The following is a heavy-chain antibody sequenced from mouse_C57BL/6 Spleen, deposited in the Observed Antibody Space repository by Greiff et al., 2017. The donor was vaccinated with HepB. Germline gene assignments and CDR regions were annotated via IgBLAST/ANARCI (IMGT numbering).Heavy chain of an antibody. Sequence: VQLQQPGAELVKPGASVKLSCKASGYTFTSYWMQWVKQRPGQGLEWIGEIDPSDSYTNYNQKFKGKATLTVDTSSSTAYMQLSSLTSEDSAVYYCARWELHFDYWGQGTTLTVSS. J-gene: IGHJ2*01. V-gene: IGHV1-50*01. D-gene: IGHD1-1*02. CDR2: IDPSDSYT. CDR1: GYTFTSYW. CDR3: ARWELHFDY.